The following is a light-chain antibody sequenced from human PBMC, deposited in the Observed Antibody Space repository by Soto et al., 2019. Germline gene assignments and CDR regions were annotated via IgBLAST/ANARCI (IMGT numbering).Light chain of an antibody. CDR3: QQRSNWYT. CDR2: DAS. V-gene: IGKV3-11*01. J-gene: IGKJ2*01. Sequence: EIVLTQSPATLSLSPGERATLSCRASQSVSFYLAWYQQKPGQAPRLLIHDASNRATGIPTRFSGSGSGTDFTLTISSLEPEDFAVYYCQQRSNWYTFGQGTKLEIK. CDR1: QSVSFY.